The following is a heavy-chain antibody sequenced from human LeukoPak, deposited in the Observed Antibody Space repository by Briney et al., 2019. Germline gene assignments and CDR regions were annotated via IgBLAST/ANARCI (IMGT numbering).Heavy chain of an antibody. CDR1: GFTFSTYS. J-gene: IGHJ4*02. D-gene: IGHD2-2*01. V-gene: IGHV3-48*01. CDR2: IGGSGTTI. Sequence: EGSLRLSCAASGFTFSTYSMNWVRQAPGKGLEWISHIGGSGTTIYYADSVKGRFTISRDNSKNTLYLQMNSLRAEDTAVYYCAKDGYCSSTSCYPAPYWGQGTLVTVSS. CDR3: AKDGYCSSTSCYPAPY.